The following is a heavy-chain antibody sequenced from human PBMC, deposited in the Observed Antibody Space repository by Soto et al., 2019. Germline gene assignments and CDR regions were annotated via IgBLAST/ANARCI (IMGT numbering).Heavy chain of an antibody. V-gene: IGHV4-39*01. J-gene: IGHJ4*02. D-gene: IGHD6-19*01. CDR1: GDSISSSNYL. Sequence: QLQLQESGPGLVKPWETLSLTCTVSGDSISSSNYLRGWIRQPPGKGLEWIGNTCYSGSTSSNPSLMRLVSISVDTSKNQFSLRLISVTAADSAVYYWARRYGWLYFDYWGQGSLVTVSS. CDR3: ARRYGWLYFDY. CDR2: TCYSGST.